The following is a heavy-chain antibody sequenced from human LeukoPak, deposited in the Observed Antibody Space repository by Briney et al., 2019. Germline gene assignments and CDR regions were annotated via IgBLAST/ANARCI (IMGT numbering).Heavy chain of an antibody. J-gene: IGHJ4*02. CDR3: ARPVYDILTPFDY. CDR2: ISYDGSNK. D-gene: IGHD3-9*01. V-gene: IGHV3-30-3*01. CDR1: GFTFSSYA. Sequence: PGRSLRLSCAASGFTFSSYAMHWVRQAPGKGLEWVAVISYDGSNKYYADSVKGRFTISRDNSKDTLYLQMNSLRAEDTAVYYCARPVYDILTPFDYWGQGTLVTVSS.